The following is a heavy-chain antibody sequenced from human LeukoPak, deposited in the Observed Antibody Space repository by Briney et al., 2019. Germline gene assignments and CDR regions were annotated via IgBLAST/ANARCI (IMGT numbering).Heavy chain of an antibody. D-gene: IGHD3-9*01. CDR2: INHSGST. CDR1: GGSFSGYY. CDR3: ARGLRYYDILTGYYTYYFDY. Sequence: PSETLSLTCAVYGGSFSGYYWSWIRQPPGKGLEWIGEINHSGSTNYNPSLKSRVTISVDTSKTQFSLKLSSVTAADTAVYYCARGLRYYDILTGYYTYYFDYWGQGTLVTVSS. J-gene: IGHJ4*02. V-gene: IGHV4-34*01.